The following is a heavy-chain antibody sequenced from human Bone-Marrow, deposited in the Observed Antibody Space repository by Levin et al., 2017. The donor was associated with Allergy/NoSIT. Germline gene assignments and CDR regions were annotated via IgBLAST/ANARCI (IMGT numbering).Heavy chain of an antibody. D-gene: IGHD2-15*01. CDR1: GASLSSYY. CDR3: ARVGGDWVVISATPNWYFDV. Sequence: HSETLSLTCSVSGASLSSYYWSWIRQPPGKGLEWIGYIYYNGGTSDNPSLKSRVTMSRDTSKNQFSLKLSSVTAADTAVYYCARVGGDWVVISATPNWYFDVWGRGILVTVSS. CDR2: IYYNGGT. V-gene: IGHV4-59*01. J-gene: IGHJ2*01.